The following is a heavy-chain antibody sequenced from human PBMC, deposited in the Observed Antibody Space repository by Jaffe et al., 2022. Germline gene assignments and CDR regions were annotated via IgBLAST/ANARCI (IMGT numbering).Heavy chain of an antibody. V-gene: IGHV1-18*01. CDR1: GFAFGDFG. CDR3: ARDWGATGKVIADQ. J-gene: IGHJ4*02. Sequence: QVQLVQSGAEVKEPGASMKVSCKTSGFAFGDFGISWVRQAPGQGLEWMGWINTANGDTYYARKLEGRVILTRDTSTSTVYLDLRSLTSDDTAQYYCARDWGATGKVIADQWGQGTLVTVSS. CDR2: INTANGDT. D-gene: IGHD2-21*01.